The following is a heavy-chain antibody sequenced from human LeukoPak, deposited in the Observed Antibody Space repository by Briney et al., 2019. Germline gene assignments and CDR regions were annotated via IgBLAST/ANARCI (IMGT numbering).Heavy chain of an antibody. V-gene: IGHV3-23*01. CDR1: GFTFSSYA. J-gene: IGHJ1*01. CDR3: AKKIQVGATSPYSDFQD. D-gene: IGHD1-26*01. Sequence: PGGSLRLSCAASGFTFSSYAMGWVRQAPGKGLEWVSAISGSGVTTHYAGSVKGRFSISRDNSKNTPYLQMNSLRAEDTAVYYCAKKIQVGATSPYSDFQDWGQGTLVTVSS. CDR2: ISGSGVTT.